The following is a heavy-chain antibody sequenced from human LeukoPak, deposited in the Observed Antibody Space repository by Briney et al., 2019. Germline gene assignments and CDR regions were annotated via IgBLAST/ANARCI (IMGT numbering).Heavy chain of an antibody. Sequence: GRSQRLSCVASGFTFRSAWMNWVRQAPGRGLEWVGRIKSKTDGGTTDYAAPVKGRFTISRDDSKTTLYLQMNSLQTEDTAVYYCTTDQVVRGVTNDYWGQGTLVTVSS. J-gene: IGHJ4*02. D-gene: IGHD3-10*01. CDR1: GFTFRSAW. CDR3: TTDQVVRGVTNDY. V-gene: IGHV3-15*01. CDR2: IKSKTDGGTT.